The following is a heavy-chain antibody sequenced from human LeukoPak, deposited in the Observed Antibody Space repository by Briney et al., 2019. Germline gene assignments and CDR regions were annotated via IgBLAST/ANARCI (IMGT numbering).Heavy chain of an antibody. D-gene: IGHD3-16*01. J-gene: IGHJ4*02. CDR2: ISSSSSYI. V-gene: IGHV3-21*01. Sequence: PGGSLRLSCAASGFTFSSYSMNWVRQAPGKGLEWVSSISSSSSYIYYADSVKGRFTISRDNAKNSLYLQMSSLRAEDTAVYYCARGRGNYDYVWGSYNWGQGTLVTVSS. CDR1: GFTFSSYS. CDR3: ARGRGNYDYVWGSYN.